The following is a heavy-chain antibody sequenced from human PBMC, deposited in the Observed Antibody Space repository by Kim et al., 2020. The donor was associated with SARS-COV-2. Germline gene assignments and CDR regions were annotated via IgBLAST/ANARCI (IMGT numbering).Heavy chain of an antibody. J-gene: IGHJ4*02. Sequence: ASVKVSCKASGYTFTSYYMHWVRQAPGQGLEWMGIINPSGGSTSYAQKFQGRVTMTGDTSTSTVYMELSSLRSEDTAVYYCAREGCSSTSCYEGYFDYWGQGTLVTVSS. CDR3: AREGCSSTSCYEGYFDY. CDR1: GYTFTSYY. CDR2: INPSGGST. V-gene: IGHV1-46*01. D-gene: IGHD2-2*01.